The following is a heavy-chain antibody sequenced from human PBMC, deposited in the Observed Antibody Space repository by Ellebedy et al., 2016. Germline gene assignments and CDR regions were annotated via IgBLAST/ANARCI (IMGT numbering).Heavy chain of an antibody. CDR3: ARDSGRYYYDSSGYYYFDY. J-gene: IGHJ4*02. V-gene: IGHV4-4*07. CDR1: GGSISSYY. CDR2: IYTSGST. Sequence: SETLSLTXTVSGGSISSYYWSWIRQPAGKGLEWIGRIYTSGSTNYNPSLKSRVTMSVDTSKNQFSLKLSSVTAADTAVYYCARDSGRYYYDSSGYYYFDYWGQGTLVTVSS. D-gene: IGHD3-22*01.